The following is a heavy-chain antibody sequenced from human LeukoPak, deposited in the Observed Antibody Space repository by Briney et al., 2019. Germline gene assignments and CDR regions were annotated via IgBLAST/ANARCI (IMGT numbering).Heavy chain of an antibody. CDR3: ASTSSGFFDQ. V-gene: IGHV3-7*01. D-gene: IGHD6-19*01. J-gene: IGHJ4*02. Sequence: GGSLRLSCAASGFTFSTYWMSWVRQAPGKGLEWVANIKQDGSEKYYVESVQGRFTVSRDNAKNSLYLQMNGLRAEDTAVYYCASTSSGFFDQWGPGNLVTVSS. CDR1: GFTFSTYW. CDR2: IKQDGSEK.